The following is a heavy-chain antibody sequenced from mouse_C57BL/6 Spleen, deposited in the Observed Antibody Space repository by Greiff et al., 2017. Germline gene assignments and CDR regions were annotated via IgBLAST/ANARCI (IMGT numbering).Heavy chain of an antibody. J-gene: IGHJ4*01. Sequence: EVNVVESGGGLVKPGGSLKLSCAASGFTFSDYGMHWVRQAPEKGLEWVAYISSCSSTIYYADTVKGRFTISRDNAKNTLFLQMTSLRSEDTAMYYCAFYSGDYWGQGTSVTVSS. D-gene: IGHD2-1*01. CDR3: AFYSGDY. CDR1: GFTFSDYG. V-gene: IGHV5-17*01. CDR2: ISSCSSTI.